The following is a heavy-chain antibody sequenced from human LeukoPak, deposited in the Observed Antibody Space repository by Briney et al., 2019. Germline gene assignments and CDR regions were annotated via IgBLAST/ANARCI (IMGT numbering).Heavy chain of an antibody. CDR3: AVDSSGWYGGYY. CDR1: GFTFSSYA. Sequence: GESLRLSCAASGFTFSSYAMHWVRQAPGKGLEWVAVISYDGSNKYYADSVKGRFTISRDNSKNTLYLQMNSLRAEDTAVYYCAVDSSGWYGGYYWGQGTLVTVSS. D-gene: IGHD6-19*01. V-gene: IGHV3-30*04. J-gene: IGHJ4*02. CDR2: ISYDGSNK.